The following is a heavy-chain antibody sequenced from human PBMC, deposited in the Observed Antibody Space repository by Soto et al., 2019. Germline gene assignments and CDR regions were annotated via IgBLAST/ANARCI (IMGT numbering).Heavy chain of an antibody. CDR1: GGSISSGGYY. CDR2: IYYSGST. J-gene: IGHJ3*02. CDR3: ARDNTVTTNAFDI. D-gene: IGHD4-17*01. V-gene: IGHV4-31*03. Sequence: QVQLQESGPGLVKPSQTLSLTCTVSGGSISSGGYYWSWIRQHPGKGLEWIGYIYYSGSTYYNPSLKSRVTISVDTSKNQFPLKLSSVTAADTAVYYCARDNTVTTNAFDIWGQGTMVTVSS.